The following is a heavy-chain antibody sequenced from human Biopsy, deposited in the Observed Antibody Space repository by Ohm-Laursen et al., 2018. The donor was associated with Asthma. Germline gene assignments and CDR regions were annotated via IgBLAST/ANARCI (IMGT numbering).Heavy chain of an antibody. V-gene: IGHV3-30*04. D-gene: IGHD3-9*01. Sequence: SLRLSCSATGFTFSRYVMHWVRQAPGKGLEWVAVISNDGKNEYYGDSVKGRFTISRDKSKSTLYLQLSSLRAEDTAVYFCAREPIKATYFYGMDVWGQGTTVTVSS. CDR2: ISNDGKNE. J-gene: IGHJ6*02. CDR1: GFTFSRYV. CDR3: AREPIKATYFYGMDV.